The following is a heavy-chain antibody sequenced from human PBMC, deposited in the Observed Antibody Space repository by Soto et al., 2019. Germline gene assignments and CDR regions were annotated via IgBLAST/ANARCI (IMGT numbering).Heavy chain of an antibody. CDR1: GYTFTSYA. D-gene: IGHD6-13*01. V-gene: IGHV7-4-1*01. J-gene: IGHJ5*02. CDR3: ARSRRRDSSSWFTNNWSTP. Sequence: QVPLVQSGSELKKPGASVKVSCKASGYTFTSYAMNWVRQAPGQGLEWMGWINTNTGNPTYAQGFTGRFVFSLDTSVSTAYLQICSLKAEDTAVYYCARSRRRDSSSWFTNNWSTPGAREPWSPSPQ. CDR2: INTNTGNP.